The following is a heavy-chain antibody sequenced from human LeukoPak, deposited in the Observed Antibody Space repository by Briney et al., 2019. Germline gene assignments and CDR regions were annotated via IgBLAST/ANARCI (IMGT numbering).Heavy chain of an antibody. CDR3: ARSYSGTFYFDY. CDR1: GGSISSSSYY. Sequence: SETLSLTCTVSGGSISSSSYYWDWVRQPPGKGLECIGSIYYSGTTYYNPSLKSRVTLSVDTSRNQFSLKLSSVTAADTAVYYCARSYSGTFYFDYWGQGTLVTVSS. V-gene: IGHV4-39*01. CDR2: IYYSGTT. D-gene: IGHD1-26*01. J-gene: IGHJ4*02.